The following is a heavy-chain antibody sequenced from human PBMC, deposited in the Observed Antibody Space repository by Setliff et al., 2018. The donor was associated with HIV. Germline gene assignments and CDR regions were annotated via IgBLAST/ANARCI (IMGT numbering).Heavy chain of an antibody. D-gene: IGHD2-15*01. V-gene: IGHV4-31*03. J-gene: IGHJ6*03. CDR1: GGSISSGGYY. Sequence: SETLSLTCTVSGGSISSGGYYWSWIRQHPGKGLEWIGYIYYSGSTYYNPSLKSRVTISVDTSKNQSSLKLSSVTAADTAVYYCAREIRAATIYYYYYMDVWGKGTTVTVSS. CDR3: AREIRAATIYYYYYMDV. CDR2: IYYSGST.